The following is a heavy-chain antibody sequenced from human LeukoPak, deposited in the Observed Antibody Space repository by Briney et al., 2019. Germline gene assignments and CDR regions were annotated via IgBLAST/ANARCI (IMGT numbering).Heavy chain of an antibody. CDR1: GGSISSSSYY. CDR2: LYYTGNT. CDR3: ARSGDY. Sequence: SETLSLTCTVSGGSISSSSYYWGWIRQPPGKGLEWIGSLYYTGNTYYSPSLKSRVTISVDTSKNQFSLKLSSVTAADTAVYYCARSGDYWGQGTLVTVSS. V-gene: IGHV4-39*01. J-gene: IGHJ4*02.